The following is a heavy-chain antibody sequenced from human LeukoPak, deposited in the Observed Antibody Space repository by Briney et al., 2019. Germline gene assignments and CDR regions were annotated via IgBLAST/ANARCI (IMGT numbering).Heavy chain of an antibody. CDR3: ARERLVVPAAPRDDYYYGMDV. D-gene: IGHD2-2*01. CDR1: GGSISSGGYS. V-gene: IGHV4-30-2*01. CDR2: IYHSGST. J-gene: IGHJ6*02. Sequence: SETLSLTCAVSGGSISSGGYSWSWLRQPPGKGLEWIGYIYHSGSTYYNPSLKSRVTISVDRSKNQFSLKLSSVTAADTAVYYCARERLVVPAAPRDDYYYGMDVWGQGTTVTVSS.